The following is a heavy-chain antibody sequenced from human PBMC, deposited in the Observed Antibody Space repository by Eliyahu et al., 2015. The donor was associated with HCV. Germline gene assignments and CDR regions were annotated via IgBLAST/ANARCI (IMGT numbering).Heavy chain of an antibody. V-gene: IGHV3-73*02. CDR3: LKGHQEDENFFDP. CDR2: IRTRVNSYAT. D-gene: IGHD1-7*01. J-gene: IGHJ5*02. CDR1: GFTFXXSA. Sequence: EVQVVESGGGLVQPGGSLKLSCAASGFTFXXSAMPWVRQASGKGLGWVGRIRTRVNSYATVYAASVKGRFIISRDDSKNTAYLHMNSLKTEDTAVYYCLKGHQEDENFFDPWGQGTLVTVSS.